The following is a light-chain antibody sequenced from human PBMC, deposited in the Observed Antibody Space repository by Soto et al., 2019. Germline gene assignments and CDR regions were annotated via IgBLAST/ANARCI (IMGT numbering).Light chain of an antibody. J-gene: IGLJ1*01. V-gene: IGLV2-23*02. CDR2: EVS. Sequence: QSALTQPASVSGSPGQSITISCTGTSGDVGSYNLVSWYQQHPGKAPKLMIYEVSRPPSGVSNRFSGSKSGNTASLTISGLQAEDEADYYCCSYAGSSTLYVFGTGTKVTVL. CDR3: CSYAGSSTLYV. CDR1: SGDVGSYNL.